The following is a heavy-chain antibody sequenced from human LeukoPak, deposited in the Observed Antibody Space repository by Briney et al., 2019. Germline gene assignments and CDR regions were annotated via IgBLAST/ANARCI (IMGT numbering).Heavy chain of an antibody. CDR1: GFTFSSYA. D-gene: IGHD5-18*01. CDR2: ISGSGGST. V-gene: IGHV3-23*01. J-gene: IGHJ4*02. CDR3: ARDQSGGGYSYGLDY. Sequence: SGGSLRLSCAASGFTFSSYAMSWVRQAPGKGLEWVSAISGSGGSTYYADSVKGRFTISRDNSKNTLYLQMNSLRAEDTAVYYCARDQSGGGYSYGLDYWGQGTLVTVSS.